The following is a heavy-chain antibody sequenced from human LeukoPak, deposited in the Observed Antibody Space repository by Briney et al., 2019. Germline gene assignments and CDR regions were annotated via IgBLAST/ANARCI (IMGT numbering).Heavy chain of an antibody. CDR1: GGSISSSNYY. J-gene: IGHJ4*02. Sequence: PSETLSLTCNVSGGSISSSNYYWGWIRQPPGKGLEWIGSTYYTGTTYYSPSLKSRVTISGDTSKNQFSLKLSSVTAADTAVYYCARHAPQYVLRFLEWTYYFDFWGPGTLVTVSS. CDR2: TYYTGTT. CDR3: ARHAPQYVLRFLEWTYYFDF. D-gene: IGHD3-3*01. V-gene: IGHV4-39*01.